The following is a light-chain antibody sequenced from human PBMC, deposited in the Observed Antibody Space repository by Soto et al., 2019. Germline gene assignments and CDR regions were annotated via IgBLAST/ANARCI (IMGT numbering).Light chain of an antibody. Sequence: EIVMTQSPGTLSLSPGERATLSCRASQSVSNNYLAWHQQKPGQAPRLLIYGASNRATGIPDRFSGSGSGTDFTLTISRLEPEDFAVHYCQQYGSSGTFGQGTKVDIK. CDR3: QQYGSSGT. CDR2: GAS. J-gene: IGKJ1*01. V-gene: IGKV3-20*01. CDR1: QSVSNNY.